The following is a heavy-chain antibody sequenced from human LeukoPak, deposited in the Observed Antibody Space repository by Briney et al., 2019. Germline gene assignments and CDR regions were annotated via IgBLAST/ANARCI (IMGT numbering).Heavy chain of an antibody. CDR1: GFTFGSYW. J-gene: IGHJ4*02. V-gene: IGHV3-7*01. CDR3: ARDKIEGPTFLDY. D-gene: IGHD1-26*01. CDR2: IKQDGSGA. Sequence: GGSLRLSCSASGFTFGSYWMSWVRQSPVKGLEWVANIKQDGSGAYYVDSVKGRFTISRDNGKNSLFLQMDSLRAEDTALYYCARDKIEGPTFLDYWGQGALVTVSS.